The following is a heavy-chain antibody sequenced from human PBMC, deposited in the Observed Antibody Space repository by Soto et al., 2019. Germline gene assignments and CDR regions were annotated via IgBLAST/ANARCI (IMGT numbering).Heavy chain of an antibody. CDR1: GFTFSSHW. V-gene: IGHV3-7*03. D-gene: IGHD6-13*01. CDR3: ARRGPSRDSSSQRSYYYYYGMDV. J-gene: IGHJ6*02. CDR2: IKQDGSEK. Sequence: GGALRLSXAASGFTFSSHWMSWVRQAPGKGLEWVANIKQDGSEKYYVDSVKGRSTISRDNAKNSLYLQMNSLRAEDTAVYYCARRGPSRDSSSQRSYYYYYGMDVWGQGTTVTVSS.